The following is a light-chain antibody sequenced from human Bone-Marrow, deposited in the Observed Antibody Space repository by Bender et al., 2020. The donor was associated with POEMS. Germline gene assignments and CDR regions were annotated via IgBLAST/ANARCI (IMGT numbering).Light chain of an antibody. Sequence: QSVLTQPPSVSAAPGQWVTISCSGTSSNIGKNSVAWYQQLPGAAPKLLIYDSHQRPSGIPARFSGSKSGTSASLGITGLQPGDEADYFCGSWDDSLTSGGVVFGGGTKLTVL. CDR3: GSWDDSLTSGGVV. V-gene: IGLV1-51*01. J-gene: IGLJ2*01. CDR1: SSNIGKNS. CDR2: DSH.